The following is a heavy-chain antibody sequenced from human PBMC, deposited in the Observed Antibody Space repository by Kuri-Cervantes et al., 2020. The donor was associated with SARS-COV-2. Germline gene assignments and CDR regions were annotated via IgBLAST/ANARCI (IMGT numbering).Heavy chain of an antibody. CDR2: IYSGGST. D-gene: IGHD5-18*01. J-gene: IGHJ6*02. Sequence: GGSLRLSCAASGFTFSSYAMSWVRQAPGKGLEWVSVIYSGGSTYYADSVKGRFTISRDNSKNTLYLQMNSLRAEDTAVYYCASYSGYSYGMGFGYYYYCMDVWGQGTTVTVSS. V-gene: IGHV3-66*01. CDR1: GFTFSSYA. CDR3: ASYSGYSYGMGFGYYYYCMDV.